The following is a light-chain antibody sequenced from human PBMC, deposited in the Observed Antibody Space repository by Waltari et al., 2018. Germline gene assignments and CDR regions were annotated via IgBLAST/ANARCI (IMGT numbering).Light chain of an antibody. Sequence: DTQMTQSPSTLSASVGDRVTIPRRASQSILTWLAWYQKKPGKAPRLLIYKAFNLESGVPGRFSGSASGTEFNLTISSLQPDDSATYYCQQYHDYSAFGQGTKLEIK. CDR2: KAF. J-gene: IGKJ2*01. CDR1: QSILTW. CDR3: QQYHDYSA. V-gene: IGKV1-5*03.